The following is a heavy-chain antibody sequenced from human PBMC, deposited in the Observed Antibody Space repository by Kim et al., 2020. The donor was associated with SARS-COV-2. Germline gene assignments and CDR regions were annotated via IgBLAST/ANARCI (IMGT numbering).Heavy chain of an antibody. J-gene: IGHJ6*02. D-gene: IGHD2-2*01. CDR3: ARVGSYCSSTSCYLSSGMSSGLLYYYYGMDV. CDR1: GYTFTSYY. CDR2: INPSGGST. Sequence: ASVKVSCEASGYTFTSYYMHWVRQAPGQGLEWMGIINPSGGSTSYAQKFQGRVTMTRDTSTSTVYMELSSLRSEDTAVYYCARVGSYCSSTSCYLSSGMSSGLLYYYYGMDVWGQGTTVTVSS. V-gene: IGHV1-46*01.